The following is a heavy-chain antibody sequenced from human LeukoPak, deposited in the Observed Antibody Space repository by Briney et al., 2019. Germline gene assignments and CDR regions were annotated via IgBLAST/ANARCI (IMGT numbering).Heavy chain of an antibody. D-gene: IGHD3-10*01. Sequence: SETLSLTCAVYGGSFSGYYWSWIRQPPGKGLEWIGEISHSGSTNYNPSLKSRVTISVDTSKNQFSLKLSSVTAADTAVYYCARRRFGQVRGVTPWLDPWGQGTLVTVSS. V-gene: IGHV4-34*01. CDR2: ISHSGST. CDR1: GGSFSGYY. J-gene: IGHJ5*02. CDR3: ARRRFGQVRGVTPWLDP.